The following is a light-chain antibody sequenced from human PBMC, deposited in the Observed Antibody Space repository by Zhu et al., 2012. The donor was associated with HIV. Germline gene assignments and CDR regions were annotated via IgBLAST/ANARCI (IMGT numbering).Light chain of an antibody. J-gene: IGKJ5*01. V-gene: IGKV1-9*01. CDR3: QQLSTYPIT. Sequence: DIQLTQSPSFLSASVGDRVTITCRASQGISSYLAWYQQKPGKAPKLLIYGTSTLQSGSHQGSAAVDLGQNSLSQSAACSLKILLTFYXQQLSTYPITFGQGTRLEIK. CDR2: GTS. CDR1: QGISSY.